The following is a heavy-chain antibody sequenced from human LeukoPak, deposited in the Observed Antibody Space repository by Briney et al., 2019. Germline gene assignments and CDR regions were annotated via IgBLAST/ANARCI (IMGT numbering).Heavy chain of an antibody. CDR3: ATYRNCSSTSCYTNWFDP. Sequence: GESLKISCKGSGYSFTRYWIGWVRQMPGKGLEWMGIIYPGDSDTRYSPSFQGQVTISADKSISTAYLQWSSLKASDTAMYYCATYRNCSSTSCYTNWFDPWGQGTLVTVSS. V-gene: IGHV5-51*01. D-gene: IGHD2-2*02. J-gene: IGHJ5*02. CDR1: GYSFTRYW. CDR2: IYPGDSDT.